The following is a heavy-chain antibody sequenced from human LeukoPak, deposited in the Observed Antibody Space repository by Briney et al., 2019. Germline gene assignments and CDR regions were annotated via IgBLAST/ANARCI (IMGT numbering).Heavy chain of an antibody. CDR1: GYTFTSYA. D-gene: IGHD3-10*01. J-gene: IGHJ4*02. V-gene: IGHV1-3*01. CDR3: ARDGDYYYGSGSYADY. CDR2: INAGNGNT. Sequence: ASVKVSCKASGYTFTSYAMHWVRQAPGQRLEWMGWINAGNGNTKYSQKFQGRVTITRDTSASTAYMELSSLRSEDTAVYYCARDGDYYYGSGSYADYWGQGTLVTVSS.